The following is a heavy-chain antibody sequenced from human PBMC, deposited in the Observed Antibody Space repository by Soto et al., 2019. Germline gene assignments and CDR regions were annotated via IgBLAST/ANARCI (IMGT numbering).Heavy chain of an antibody. CDR2: ISHSRTT. Sequence: SETLSLTCAVSGYSISSGYYRGWIRQPPGRGLEGIGRISHSRTTYYNQSLRSRVTISIDTSNNQFSLQLSSVTAADTAVYYCARASGGNSGWGHWSDPWGQGTLVTVSS. CDR1: GYSISSGYY. CDR3: ARASGGNSGWGHWSDP. V-gene: IGHV4-38-2*01. J-gene: IGHJ5*02. D-gene: IGHD2-21*02.